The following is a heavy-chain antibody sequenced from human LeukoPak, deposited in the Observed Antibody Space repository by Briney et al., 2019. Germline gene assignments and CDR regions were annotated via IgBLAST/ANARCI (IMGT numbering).Heavy chain of an antibody. Sequence: SVKVSCKASGGTFSSYTISWVRQAPGQGLEWMGRIIPILGVANYAQKFQGRVTITADKSTSTAYMELSSLRSEDTAAYYCAREGTSWPNWFDPWGQGTLVTVSS. D-gene: IGHD2-2*01. J-gene: IGHJ5*02. CDR1: GGTFSSYT. V-gene: IGHV1-69*04. CDR3: AREGTSWPNWFDP. CDR2: IIPILGVA.